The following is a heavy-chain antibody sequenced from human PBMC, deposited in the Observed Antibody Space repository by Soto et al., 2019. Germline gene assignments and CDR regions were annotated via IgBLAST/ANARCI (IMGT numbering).Heavy chain of an antibody. CDR2: IYYSGST. CDR3: ASWRYYYDSSGYVNY. CDR1: GGSISSSSYY. D-gene: IGHD3-22*01. V-gene: IGHV4-39*01. Sequence: PSETLSLTCTVSGGSISSSSYYWGWIRQPPGKGLEWIGSIYYSGSTYYNPSLKSRVTISVDTSKNQFSLKLSSVTAADTAVYYCASWRYYYDSSGYVNYWGQGTLVTVSS. J-gene: IGHJ4*02.